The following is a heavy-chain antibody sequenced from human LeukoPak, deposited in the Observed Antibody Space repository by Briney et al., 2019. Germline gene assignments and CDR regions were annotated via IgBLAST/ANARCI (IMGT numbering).Heavy chain of an antibody. CDR2: IYHSGST. CDR1: GYSISSGYY. Sequence: PSETLSLTCTVSGYSISSGYYWGWIRQPPGKGLEWIGSIYHSGSTYYNPSLKSRVTISVDTSKNQFSLKLSSVTAADTAVYYCARDPTTVVTWAYYYYGMDVWGQGTTVTVSS. J-gene: IGHJ6*02. V-gene: IGHV4-38-2*02. CDR3: ARDPTTVVTWAYYYYGMDV. D-gene: IGHD4-23*01.